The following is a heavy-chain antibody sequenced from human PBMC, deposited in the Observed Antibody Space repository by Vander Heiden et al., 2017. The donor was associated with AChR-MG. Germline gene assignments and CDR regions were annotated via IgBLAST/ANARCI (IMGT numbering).Heavy chain of an antibody. CDR1: GFPFSSYS. J-gene: IGHJ4*02. V-gene: IGHV3-48*01. CDR2: ISSSSTI. D-gene: IGHD5-18*01. Sequence: EVQLVESGGGLVQPGGSLRFSRAASGFPFSSYSMNWVRQAPGKGLEWVSYISSSSTIYYADSVKGRFTISRDNAKNSLSLQMDSLRAEDTAVYYCARGRGYSYGYTDYWGQGTLVTVSS. CDR3: ARGRGYSYGYTDY.